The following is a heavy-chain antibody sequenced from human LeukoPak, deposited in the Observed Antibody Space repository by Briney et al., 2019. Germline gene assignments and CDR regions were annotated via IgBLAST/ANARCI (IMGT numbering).Heavy chain of an antibody. D-gene: IGHD4-17*01. CDR3: ARDGNGDSSLDY. V-gene: IGHV3-30-3*01. Sequence: PGGSLRLSCAASGFTFSSYAMHWVRQAPGKGLEWVAVISYDGSNKYYADSVKGRFTISRDNSKNTLYLQMNSLRAEDTAVYYCARDGNGDSSLDYWGQGTLVTASS. CDR2: ISYDGSNK. CDR1: GFTFSSYA. J-gene: IGHJ4*02.